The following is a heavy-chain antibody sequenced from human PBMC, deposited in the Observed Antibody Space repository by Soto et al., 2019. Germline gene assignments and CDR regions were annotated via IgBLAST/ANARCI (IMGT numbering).Heavy chain of an antibody. CDR2: ISAYSGNT. D-gene: IGHD3-22*01. CDR1: GYTFSSYG. CDR3: ARDFYQSSGYCDY. V-gene: IGHV1-18*01. Sequence: ASVKVSCKAYGYTFSSYGLSWVRQAPGQGLEWMGWISAYSGNTVYTQRFKGRLTMATDTSTGTAYMELRSLGSDDTAVYYWARDFYQSSGYCDYWGQGTLVTVSS. J-gene: IGHJ4*02.